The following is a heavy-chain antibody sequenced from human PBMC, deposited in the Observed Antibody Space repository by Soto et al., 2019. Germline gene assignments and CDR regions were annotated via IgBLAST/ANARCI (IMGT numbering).Heavy chain of an antibody. CDR3: TSGPLGAAHY. D-gene: IGHD6-25*01. CDR1: EFSFSSYY. CDR2: IKEDGTEE. Sequence: EVQLVESGGGLVQPGGSLRLSCLASEFSFSSYYMTWVRQAPGKGLEWVANIKEDGTEEFYVDSATGRFTISRDNAKNSLFLQMDSLRVEDTAVYYCTSGPLGAAHYWGQGTLVSVSS. J-gene: IGHJ4*02. V-gene: IGHV3-7*01.